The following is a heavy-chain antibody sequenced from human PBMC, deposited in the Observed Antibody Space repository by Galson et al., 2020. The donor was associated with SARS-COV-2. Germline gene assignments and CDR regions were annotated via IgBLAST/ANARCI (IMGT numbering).Heavy chain of an antibody. J-gene: IGHJ5*02. CDR1: GGSFSGYS. D-gene: IGHD2-21*02. V-gene: IGHV4-34*01. CDR2: INHTGST. Sequence: SETLSLTCAVYGGSFSGYSWSWIRQPPGKGLEWIGEINHTGSTNYNPSLKSRVTISVDTSKNQFSLKLSSVTAADTAVYYCARSPTRHIVVVTATSGGYNWFDPWGQGTLVTVSS. CDR3: ARSPTRHIVVVTATSGGYNWFDP.